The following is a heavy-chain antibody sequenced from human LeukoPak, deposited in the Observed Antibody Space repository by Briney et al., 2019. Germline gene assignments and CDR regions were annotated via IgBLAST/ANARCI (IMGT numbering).Heavy chain of an antibody. CDR2: ISSSGSST. J-gene: IGHJ3*02. CDR1: GFTFSSYA. V-gene: IGHV3-64*01. CDR3: ARRPQGAYDI. Sequence: GGSLGLSCVASGFTFSSYAMHWVRQAPGKGLEYVSAISSSGSSTFYAISVKDRFTISRDNSKNTLYLQMGSLRAEDMAVYYCARRPQGAYDIWGQGTMVTVSS.